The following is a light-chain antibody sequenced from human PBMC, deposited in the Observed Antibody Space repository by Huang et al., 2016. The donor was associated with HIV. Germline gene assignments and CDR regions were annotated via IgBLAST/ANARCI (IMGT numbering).Light chain of an antibody. CDR3: HQSSRLPVT. CDR1: QSIGNS. V-gene: IGKV6-21*02. CDR2: YGS. Sequence: EIVLTQSPDFQSVTPNEKITITCRASQSIGNSLRWYQQKPNQSPKLLIKYGSQSISGVPSRFSGSGSGTEFTLIISRLEAEDIATYYCHQSSRLPVTFGQGTNMEIK. J-gene: IGKJ2*01.